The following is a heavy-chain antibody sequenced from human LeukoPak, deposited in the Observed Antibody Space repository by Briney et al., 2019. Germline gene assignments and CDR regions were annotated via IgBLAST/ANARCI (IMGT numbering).Heavy chain of an antibody. CDR3: ARDSDMQQDRAFDP. CDR1: GGSISSYY. CDR2: IYTSGST. Sequence: SETLSLTCTVSGGSISSYYWSWIRQPAGKGLEWIGRIYTSGSTNYNPSLKSRVTMSVDTSKNQFSLKLSSVTAADTAVYYCARDSDMQQDRAFDPWGQGTLVTVSS. V-gene: IGHV4-4*07. J-gene: IGHJ5*02. D-gene: IGHD6-13*01.